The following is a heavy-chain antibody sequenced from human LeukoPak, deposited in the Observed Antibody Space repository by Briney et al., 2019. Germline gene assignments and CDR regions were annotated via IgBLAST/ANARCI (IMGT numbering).Heavy chain of an antibody. CDR1: GYTFTSYG. J-gene: IGHJ3*02. CDR3: ARDGYSYGSDAFDI. D-gene: IGHD5-18*01. CDR2: ISAYNGDT. V-gene: IGHV1-18*01. Sequence: ASVKVSCKASGYTFTSYGISWVRQAPGQGLEWMGWISAYNGDTNYAQKLQGRVTMTTDTSTSTAYMELRSLRSDDTAVYYCARDGYSYGSDAFDIWGQGTMVTVSS.